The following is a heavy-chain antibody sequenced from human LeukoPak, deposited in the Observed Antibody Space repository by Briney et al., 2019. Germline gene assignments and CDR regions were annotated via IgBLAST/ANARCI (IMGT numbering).Heavy chain of an antibody. CDR2: IYTSGST. D-gene: IGHD6-13*01. V-gene: IGHV4-61*02. CDR3: AREGMSSSWHQRRDKYFQH. Sequence: SQTLSLTCTVSGGSISSGSYYWSWIRQPAGKGLEWIGRIYTSGSTNYNPSLKSRVTISVDTSKNQFSLKPSSVTAADTAVYYCAREGMSSSWHQRRDKYFQHWGQGTLVTVSS. CDR1: GGSISSGSYY. J-gene: IGHJ1*01.